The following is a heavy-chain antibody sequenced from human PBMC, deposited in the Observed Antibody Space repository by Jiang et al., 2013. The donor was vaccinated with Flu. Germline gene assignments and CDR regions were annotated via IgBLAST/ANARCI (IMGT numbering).Heavy chain of an antibody. CDR1: GYSFTSYW. CDR2: LILVTLIP. V-gene: IGHV5-10-1*01. Sequence: GAEVKKLGESLRISCKGSGYSFTSYWISWVRQMPGKGLEWMGRLILVTLIPTTAPSFQGHVTISADKSISTAYLQWSSLKASDTAMYYCARHGSLALFDYWGQEPWSPSP. CDR3: ARHGSLALFDY. J-gene: IGHJ4*01.